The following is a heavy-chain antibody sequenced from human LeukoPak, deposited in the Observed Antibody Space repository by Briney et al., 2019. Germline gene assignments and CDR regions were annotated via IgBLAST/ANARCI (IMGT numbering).Heavy chain of an antibody. D-gene: IGHD4-23*01. CDR1: GYTFTGYY. J-gene: IGHJ4*02. Sequence: ASVKVSCKASGYTFTGYYIHWVRQAPGQGLEWVGWINPNGGGTNYAQKFQGRVTMTRDTSISTAYMELSRLTSDDTDVYYCARGGYGGGYGSGNSGLIESWGQGTLVTVSS. V-gene: IGHV1-2*02. CDR2: INPNGGGT. CDR3: ARGGYGGGYGSGNSGLIES.